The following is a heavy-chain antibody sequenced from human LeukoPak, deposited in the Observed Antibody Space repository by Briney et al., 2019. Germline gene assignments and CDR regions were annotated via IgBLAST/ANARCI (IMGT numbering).Heavy chain of an antibody. D-gene: IGHD2-15*01. V-gene: IGHV3-33*01. J-gene: IGHJ4*02. CDR1: GFTFSNYG. CDR3: ARVYCSGGSCYGDYFDY. Sequence: PGGSLGLSCAASGFTFSNYGMHWVRQAPGKGLEWVAVIWYDGSNKYYADSVKGRFTISRDNSKNTLYLQMNSLRAEDTAVYYCARVYCSGGSCYGDYFDYWGQGTLVTVSS. CDR2: IWYDGSNK.